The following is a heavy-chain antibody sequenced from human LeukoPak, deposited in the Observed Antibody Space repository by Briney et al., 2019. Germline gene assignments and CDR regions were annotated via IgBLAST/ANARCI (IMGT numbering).Heavy chain of an antibody. Sequence: SLRLSCEASGFAFSSSAMHWVRQAPGKGLEWVSLISYDGITEDYSDSVKGRFTISRDNFKNTLFLQMHSLRDEDTAVYYCARYATLVYQQLLRAFDIWGQGTMVTVSS. CDR1: GFAFSSSA. CDR3: ARYATLVYQQLLRAFDI. CDR2: ISYDGITE. D-gene: IGHD6-13*01. V-gene: IGHV3-30*04. J-gene: IGHJ3*02.